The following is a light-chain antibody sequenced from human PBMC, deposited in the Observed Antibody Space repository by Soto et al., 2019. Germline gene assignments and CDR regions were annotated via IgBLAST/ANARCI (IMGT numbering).Light chain of an antibody. CDR3: QQYDSSRT. J-gene: IGKJ1*01. V-gene: IGKV3-20*01. Sequence: EIVLTQSPGTLSLSPGERATLSCKASQSVSSIFLAWYQQKPGQAPRPLIYGASRRATGIPDRFSGSGSGTDFTLTINRLEPEDFAVYYCQQYDSSRTFGQGTKVEMK. CDR2: GAS. CDR1: QSVSSIF.